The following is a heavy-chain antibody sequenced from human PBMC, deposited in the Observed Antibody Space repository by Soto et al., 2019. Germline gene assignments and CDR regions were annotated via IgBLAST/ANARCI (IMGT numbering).Heavy chain of an antibody. CDR2: ISGSGGST. CDR1: GFTFSSYA. D-gene: IGHD2-2*02. CDR3: ANDIVGVPAAISHDAFDI. Sequence: GGSLRLSCAASGFTFSSYAMSWVRQAPGKGLEWVSAISGSGGSTYYADSVKGRFTISRDNSKNTLYLQMNSLRAEDTAVYYCANDIVGVPAAISHDAFDIWGQGTMVTVSS. V-gene: IGHV3-23*01. J-gene: IGHJ3*02.